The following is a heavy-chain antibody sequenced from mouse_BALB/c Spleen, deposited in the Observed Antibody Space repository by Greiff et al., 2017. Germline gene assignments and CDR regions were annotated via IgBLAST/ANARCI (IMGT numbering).Heavy chain of an antibody. V-gene: IGHV3-6*02. Sequence: EVKLMESGPGLVKPSQSLSLTCSVTGYSITSGYYWNWIRQFPGNKLEWMGYISYDGSNNYNPSLKNRISITRDTSKNQFFLKLNSVTTEDTATYYCARGVSYYYGSSRYFDVWGAGTTVTVSS. CDR3: ARGVSYYYGSSRYFDV. D-gene: IGHD1-1*01. J-gene: IGHJ1*01. CDR2: ISYDGSN. CDR1: GYSITSGYY.